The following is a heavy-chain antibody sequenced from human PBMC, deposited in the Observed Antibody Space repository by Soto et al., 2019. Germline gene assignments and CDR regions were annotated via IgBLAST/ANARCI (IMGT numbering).Heavy chain of an antibody. J-gene: IGHJ4*02. D-gene: IGHD5-18*01. CDR1: GYTFTSYG. CDR2: ISAYNGNT. Sequence: QVQLLQSGAEVKKPGASVKVSCKASGYTFTSYGISWVRQAPGQGLEWMGWISAYNGNTNYAQKLQGRVTRTTDTSTSTAYMELRSLRSDDTAVYYCATDVADTAMVVEGYWGQGTLVTVSS. CDR3: ATDVADTAMVVEGY. V-gene: IGHV1-18*01.